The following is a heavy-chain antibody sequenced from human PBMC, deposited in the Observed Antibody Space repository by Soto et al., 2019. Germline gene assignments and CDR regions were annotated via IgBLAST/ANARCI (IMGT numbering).Heavy chain of an antibody. D-gene: IGHD5-12*01. J-gene: IGHJ5*02. V-gene: IGHV1-69*13. CDR2: IIPIFGTA. CDR1: GGTFSSYA. CDR3: ARDKEYSGYAPGWFDP. Sequence: SVKVSCKASGGTFSSYAISWVRQAPGQGLEWMGGIIPIFGTANYAQKFQGRVTITADESTSTAYMELSSLRSGDTAVYYCARDKEYSGYAPGWFDPWGQVPLVTVSS.